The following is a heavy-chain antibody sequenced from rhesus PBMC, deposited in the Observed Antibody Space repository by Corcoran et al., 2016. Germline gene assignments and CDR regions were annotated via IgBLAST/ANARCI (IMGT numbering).Heavy chain of an antibody. Sequence: EVQLVESGGGLAKPGGSLRLSCAVSGFTFSDYYMDWVRQAPGKGLEWVSRISNGGSSTWYAASVKGRFTISRENAKNTLYLQRNSLRAEDTAVYYCARDAWYSSGSIDSWGQGVLVTVSS. CDR2: ISNGGSST. CDR3: ARDAWYSSGSIDS. V-gene: IGHV3-178*01. CDR1: GFTFSDYY. J-gene: IGHJ4*01. D-gene: IGHD6-31*01.